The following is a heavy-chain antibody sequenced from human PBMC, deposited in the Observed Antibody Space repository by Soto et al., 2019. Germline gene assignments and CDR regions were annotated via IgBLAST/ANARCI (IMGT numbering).Heavy chain of an antibody. CDR3: ARDAAIVATTPDFDY. V-gene: IGHV1-46*03. J-gene: IGHJ4*02. CDR2: INPSGGST. D-gene: IGHD5-12*01. Sequence: ASVKVSCKASGYTFTSYYMHWVRQAPGQGLEWMGIINPSGGSTSYAQKFQGRVTMTRDTSTSTVYMELSSLRSEDTAVYYCARDAAIVATTPDFDYWGQGTLVTVSS. CDR1: GYTFTSYY.